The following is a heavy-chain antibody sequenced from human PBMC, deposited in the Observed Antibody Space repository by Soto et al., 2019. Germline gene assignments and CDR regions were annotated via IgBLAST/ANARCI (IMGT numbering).Heavy chain of an antibody. CDR2: IGRSSNSR. J-gene: IGHJ4*02. CDR1: GFTFSDYY. V-gene: IGHV3-11*01. D-gene: IGHD3-3*02. CDR3: AREVTIFGVVTN. Sequence: PGWSLRLSCAASGFTFSDYYMSWIRQAPGKGLEWVSYIGRSSNSRYYADSVKGRFTISRDNAKNSLYLQMNSLRAEDTTVYYCAREVTIFGVVTNWGQGTLVTVSS.